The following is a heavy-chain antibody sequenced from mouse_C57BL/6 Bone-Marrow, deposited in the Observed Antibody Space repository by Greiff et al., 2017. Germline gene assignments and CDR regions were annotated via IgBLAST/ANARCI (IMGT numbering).Heavy chain of an antibody. CDR1: GFNIKDDY. CDR2: IDPENGDT. J-gene: IGHJ2*01. CDR3: TTEDGYSYFDY. D-gene: IGHD2-3*01. Sequence: VQLQQSGAELVRPGASVKLSCTASGFNIKDDYMHWVKQRPEQGLEWIGWIDPENGDTEYASKFQGKATITADTSSNTAYLQLSSLTSEDTAVYYCTTEDGYSYFDYWGQGTTLTVSS. V-gene: IGHV14-4*01.